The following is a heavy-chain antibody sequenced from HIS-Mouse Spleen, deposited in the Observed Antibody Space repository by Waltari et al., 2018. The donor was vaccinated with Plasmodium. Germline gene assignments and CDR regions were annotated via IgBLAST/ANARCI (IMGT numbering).Heavy chain of an antibody. CDR3: ASSWYWYFDL. D-gene: IGHD6-13*01. V-gene: IGHV3-7*01. Sequence: EVQLVESGGGLVQPGGSLRLSCAASGFTFSSYWMSWVRQAQGKGREWVANIKQDGSEKDYVDSVKGRFTISRDNAKNSLYLQMNSLRAEDTAVYYCASSWYWYFDLWGRGTLVTVSS. J-gene: IGHJ2*01. CDR2: IKQDGSEK. CDR1: GFTFSSYW.